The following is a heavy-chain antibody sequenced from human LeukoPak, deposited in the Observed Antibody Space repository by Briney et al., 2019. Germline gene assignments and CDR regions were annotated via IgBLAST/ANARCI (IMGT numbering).Heavy chain of an antibody. D-gene: IGHD2-2*01. CDR1: GYTFTELS. CDR3: ATDIPSSTSSQDGDY. J-gene: IGHJ4*02. CDR2: FDPEDGET. Sequence: ASVKVSCKVSGYTFTELSMHWVRQAPGKGLEWMGGFDPEDGETIYAQKFQGRVTMTEDTSTDTAYMELSSLRSEDTAVYYCATDIPSSTSSQDGDYWGQGTLVTVSS. V-gene: IGHV1-24*01.